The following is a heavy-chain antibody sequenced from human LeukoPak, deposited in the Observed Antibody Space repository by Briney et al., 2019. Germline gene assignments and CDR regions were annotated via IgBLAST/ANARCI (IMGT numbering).Heavy chain of an antibody. D-gene: IGHD5-18*01. CDR3: VRVHGYSYGYFDY. J-gene: IGHJ4*02. CDR1: GFTFDDFA. V-gene: IGHV3-9*01. Sequence: PGGSLRLSCAASGFTFDDFAMHWVRQVPGRGLEWVSGIAWNNAIIGHADSVRDRFTISRENAKNALYLQMNSLRVEDSALYFCVRVHGYSYGYFDYWGQGILVTVSS. CDR2: IAWNNAII.